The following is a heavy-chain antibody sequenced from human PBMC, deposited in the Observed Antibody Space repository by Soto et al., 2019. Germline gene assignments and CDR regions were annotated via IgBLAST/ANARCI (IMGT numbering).Heavy chain of an antibody. CDR2: IFSTGTT. J-gene: IGHJ4*02. CDR1: GDSISSSTYY. V-gene: IGHV4-39*01. CDR3: ARHDYGDGFSY. Sequence: SETLSLTCTVSGDSISSSTYYWGWIRRPPGKGLEWIATIFSTGTTHYNPSLRSRVTISVDTSRNQFSLTVRSVTAADTASYYCARHDYGDGFSYWGQGSQVTVSS. D-gene: IGHD4-17*01.